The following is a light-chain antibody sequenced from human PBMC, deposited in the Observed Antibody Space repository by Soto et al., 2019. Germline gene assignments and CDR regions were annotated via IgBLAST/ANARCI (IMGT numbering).Light chain of an antibody. J-gene: IGLJ3*02. CDR2: RNN. V-gene: IGLV1-47*01. CDR3: ASWDGSLRGWV. Sequence: QSVLTQPRSASGTPGQKVTISCSGSSSNIGSDFVYWFQQLPGTAPTLLIYRNNQRPSGVPDRFSGSKSGTSASLAISGLRSEDEADYYCASWDGSLRGWVFGGGTKVTVL. CDR1: SSNIGSDF.